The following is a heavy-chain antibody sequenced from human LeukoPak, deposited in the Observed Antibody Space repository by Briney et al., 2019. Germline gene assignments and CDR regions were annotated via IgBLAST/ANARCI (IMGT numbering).Heavy chain of an antibody. Sequence: SETLSLTCTVSGGSISSYYWSWIRQPPGKGLEWIGYIYYSGSTNYNPSLKSRVTISVDTSKNQFSLKLSSVTAADTAVYYCARGAEYSSSSQYYFYYYMDVWGKGTTVTVSS. D-gene: IGHD6-6*01. CDR2: IYYSGST. J-gene: IGHJ6*03. CDR1: GGSISSYY. V-gene: IGHV4-59*01. CDR3: ARGAEYSSSSQYYFYYYMDV.